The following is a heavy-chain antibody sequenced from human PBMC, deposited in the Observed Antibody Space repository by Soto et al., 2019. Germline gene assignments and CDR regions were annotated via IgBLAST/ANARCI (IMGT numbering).Heavy chain of an antibody. V-gene: IGHV4-34*01. CDR1: GGSFSGYY. Sequence: LSLTCAVYGGSFSGYYSSWIRQPPGKGLEWIGEINHSGSTNYNPSLKSRVTISVDTSKNQFSLKLSSVTAADTAVYYCARDPYDFWSGYSKFDPWGQGTLVTVS. J-gene: IGHJ5*02. CDR2: INHSGST. D-gene: IGHD3-3*01. CDR3: ARDPYDFWSGYSKFDP.